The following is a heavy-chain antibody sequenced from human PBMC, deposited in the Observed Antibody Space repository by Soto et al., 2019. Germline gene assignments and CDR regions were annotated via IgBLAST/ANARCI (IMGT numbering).Heavy chain of an antibody. CDR1: GYTFTSYD. Sequence: ASVKVSCKASGYTFTSYDINWVRQATGQGLEWMGWMNPNSGNTGYAQKFQGRVTMTRSTSISTAYMELSSLRSEDTAVYYCARVPRGAYYDFWSGYYTRYFDYWGQGTLVTVSS. CDR2: MNPNSGNT. J-gene: IGHJ4*02. D-gene: IGHD3-3*01. V-gene: IGHV1-8*01. CDR3: ARVPRGAYYDFWSGYYTRYFDY.